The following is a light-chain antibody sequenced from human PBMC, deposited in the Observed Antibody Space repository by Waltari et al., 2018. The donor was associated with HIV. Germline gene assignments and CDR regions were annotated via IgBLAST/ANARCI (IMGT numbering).Light chain of an antibody. J-gene: IGLJ3*02. CDR1: SGSVLTNYY. Sequence: QTVVTQEPSFSVSPGGTVTPTCGLSSGSVLTNYYPRWSPQTPGQAPRTLIYNTNSRTSGVPDRFSGSSLGNKAALTIAGARADDESNYYCVLYMGSGIWVFGGGTKVTVL. CDR2: NTN. V-gene: IGLV8-61*01. CDR3: VLYMGSGIWV.